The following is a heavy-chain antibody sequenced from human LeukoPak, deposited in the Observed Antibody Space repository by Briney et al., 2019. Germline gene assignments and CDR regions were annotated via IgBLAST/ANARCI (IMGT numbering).Heavy chain of an antibody. Sequence: ASVKVSCKASGYSFTDKYMHWVRQAPGQGLEWMGWINPNSGGTNYAQKFQGRVTMTEDTSTSTAYMELRSLRSDDTAVYYCARSYDSSGSPFDYWGQGTLVTVSS. CDR3: ARSYDSSGSPFDY. CDR1: GYSFTDKY. D-gene: IGHD3-22*01. J-gene: IGHJ4*02. V-gene: IGHV1-2*02. CDR2: INPNSGGT.